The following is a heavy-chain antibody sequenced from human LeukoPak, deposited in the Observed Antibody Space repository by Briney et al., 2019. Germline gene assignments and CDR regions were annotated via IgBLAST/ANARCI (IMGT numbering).Heavy chain of an antibody. CDR1: GFTFSSYG. J-gene: IGHJ6*03. Sequence: GGSLRLSFAASGFTFSSYGMHWVRQAPGKGLEWVAFIRYDGSNKYYADSVKGRFTISRDNSKNTLYLQMNSLRAEDTAVYYCAKDSGIYYYYYYMDVWGKGTTVTVSS. CDR3: AKDSGIYYYYYYMDV. V-gene: IGHV3-30*02. CDR2: IRYDGSNK.